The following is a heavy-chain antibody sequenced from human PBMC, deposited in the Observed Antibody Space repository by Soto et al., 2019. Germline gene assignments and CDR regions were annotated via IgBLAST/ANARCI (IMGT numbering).Heavy chain of an antibody. J-gene: IGHJ4*02. V-gene: IGHV1-3*04. CDR2: INTGSSNT. D-gene: IGHD3-9*01. CDR1: GYTFTSYG. Sequence: QVDLVQSGAEVKEPGASVRISCEASGYTFTSYGIHWVRQAPGQRLEGMGWINTGSSNTRYSPEFQARVTITRDTSASTAYMELNSLRSEDTAVYYCARAMPTAGYRYFDQWGQGTLVTVSS. CDR3: ARAMPTAGYRYFDQ.